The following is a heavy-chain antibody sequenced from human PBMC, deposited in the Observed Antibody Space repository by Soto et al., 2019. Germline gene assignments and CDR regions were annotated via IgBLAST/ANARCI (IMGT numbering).Heavy chain of an antibody. CDR2: IYSGGST. CDR1: GFIVSTKY. J-gene: IGHJ4*02. V-gene: IGHV3-66*01. D-gene: IGHD3-16*01. CDR3: ARDPWAADY. Sequence: EVQLVESGGGLVQPGGSLRLSCAASGFIVSTKYMSWVRQAPGKGLEWVSVIYSGGSTFYADSVRGRFTISRDNSKNTVNLKMNSLRAEDTAVYYCARDPWAADYWGQGTLVTVSS.